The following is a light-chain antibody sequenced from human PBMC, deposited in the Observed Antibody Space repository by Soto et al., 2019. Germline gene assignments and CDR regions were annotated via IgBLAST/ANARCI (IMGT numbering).Light chain of an antibody. J-gene: IGLJ2*01. CDR3: QSYDISLSVSVV. Sequence: QSVLTQPPSVSGAPGQRVTISCTGSSSNIGAGYDVQWYQQLPGAAPRLLIFGNTNRPSGVPDRFSGSRSGTSASLAISGFQAEDEADYYCQSYDISLSVSVVFGGGTKLTVL. CDR2: GNT. CDR1: SSNIGAGYD. V-gene: IGLV1-40*01.